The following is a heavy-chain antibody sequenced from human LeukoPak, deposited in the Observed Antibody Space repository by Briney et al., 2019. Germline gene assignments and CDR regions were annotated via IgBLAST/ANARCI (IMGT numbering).Heavy chain of an antibody. CDR3: VKDLSYESSGHVLEY. J-gene: IGHJ4*02. Sequence: GGSLRLPCVPSRFTFEDYTMHWVRQAPRKSLEGVSLISWDVTTNYTDSVKGPFTISRDNSKNSLYLQMDTLRSEDTAFYYCVKDLSYESSGHVLEYWGQGSLVTVSS. V-gene: IGHV3-43*01. D-gene: IGHD3-22*01. CDR2: ISWDVTT. CDR1: RFTFEDYT.